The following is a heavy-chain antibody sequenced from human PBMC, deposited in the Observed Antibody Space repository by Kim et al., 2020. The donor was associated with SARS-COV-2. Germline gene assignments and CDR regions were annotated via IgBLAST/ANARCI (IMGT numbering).Heavy chain of an antibody. J-gene: IGHJ4*02. CDR1: GFTFSGSA. Sequence: GGSLRLSCAASGFTFSGSAMHWVRQASGKGLEWVGLIRSKANNYATAYAASVKGRFTISRDDSKNTAYLQMSSLKTEDTALYYCTRRDAAGTTGWGQGTLVTVSS. CDR2: IRSKANNYAT. CDR3: TRRDAAGTTG. D-gene: IGHD1-1*01. V-gene: IGHV3-73*01.